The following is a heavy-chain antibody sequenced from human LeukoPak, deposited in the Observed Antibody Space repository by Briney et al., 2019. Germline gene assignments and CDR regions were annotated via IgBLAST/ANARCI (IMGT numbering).Heavy chain of an antibody. CDR2: INPSGGST. J-gene: IGHJ4*02. V-gene: IGHV1-46*01. CDR3: ARGLGIAAAGQALDY. CDR1: GYTFTSYY. D-gene: IGHD6-13*01. Sequence: ASVKVSCKASGYTFTSYYMHWVRQAPGQGLEWMGIINPSGGSTSYAQKFQGRVTMTRDTSTSTAYMELSSLRSEDTAVYYCARGLGIAAAGQALDYWGQGTLVTVSS.